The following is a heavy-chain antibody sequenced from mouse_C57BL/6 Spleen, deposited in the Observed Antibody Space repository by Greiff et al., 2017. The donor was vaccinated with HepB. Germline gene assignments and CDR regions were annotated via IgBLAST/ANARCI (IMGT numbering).Heavy chain of an antibody. Sequence: VQLQQSGAELARPGASVKLSCKASGYTFTSYGISWVKQRTGQGLEWIGEIYPRSGNTYYNEKFKGKATLTADKASSTAYMELRSLTSEDSAVYFCARGFITTVVEFDYWGQGTTLTVSS. CDR3: ARGFITTVVEFDY. J-gene: IGHJ2*01. D-gene: IGHD1-1*01. CDR1: GYTFTSYG. V-gene: IGHV1-81*01. CDR2: IYPRSGNT.